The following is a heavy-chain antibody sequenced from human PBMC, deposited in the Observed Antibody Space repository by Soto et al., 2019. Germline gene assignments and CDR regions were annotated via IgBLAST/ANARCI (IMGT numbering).Heavy chain of an antibody. CDR1: GDSISSGDSY. Sequence: QVPLQESGPGLVKPSQTLSLTCTVSGDSISSGDSYWSWIRQPPGKGLEWIGYIFYSGNTYYNPSLESRVTMSVDTSKNQFSLKLSSVTAADTAVYYCAREGRWLPIDYWGQGTLVTVSS. J-gene: IGHJ4*02. CDR3: AREGRWLPIDY. V-gene: IGHV4-30-4*01. D-gene: IGHD3-10*01. CDR2: IFYSGNT.